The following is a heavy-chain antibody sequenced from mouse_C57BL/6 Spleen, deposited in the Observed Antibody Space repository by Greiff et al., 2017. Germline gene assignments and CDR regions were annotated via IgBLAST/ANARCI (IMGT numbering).Heavy chain of an antibody. D-gene: IGHD2-4*01. CDR1: GYAFTNYL. CDR3: ARENYDYDGLSMYY. V-gene: IGHV1-54*01. CDR2: INPGSGGT. J-gene: IGHJ4*01. Sequence: QVQLQPSGAELVRPGTSVKVSCKASGYAFTNYLIEWVKQRPGQGLEWIGVINPGSGGTNYNEKFKGKATLTADKSSSTAYMQLISLTYEDSAVYVWARENYDYDGLSMYYWGQGTSVTVSS.